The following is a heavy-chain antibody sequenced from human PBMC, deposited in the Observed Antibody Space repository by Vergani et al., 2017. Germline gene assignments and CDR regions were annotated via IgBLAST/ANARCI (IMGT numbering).Heavy chain of an antibody. CDR3: ARWSGYYRFDP. V-gene: IGHV4-34*01. Sequence: QVQLQQWGAGLLKPSETLSLTCAVYGGSFTGYYWSWIRQPPGKGLEWIGYIYYSGSTYYNPSLKSRVTISVDTSKNQFSLKLSSVTAADTAVYYCARWSGYYRFDPWGQGTLVTVSS. J-gene: IGHJ5*02. CDR2: IYYSGST. D-gene: IGHD3-3*01. CDR1: GGSFTGYY.